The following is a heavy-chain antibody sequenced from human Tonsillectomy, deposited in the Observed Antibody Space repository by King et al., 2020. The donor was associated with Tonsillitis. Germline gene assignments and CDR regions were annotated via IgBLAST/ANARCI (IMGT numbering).Heavy chain of an antibody. CDR2: IGSNGGST. J-gene: IGHJ3*02. CDR3: VKERSPRGAFDI. CDR1: GFTFSSYA. V-gene: IGHV3-64D*06. Sequence: VQLVESGGGLVLPGGSLRLSCSASGFTFSSYAMHWVRQAPGKGLEYVSAIGSNGGSTYYADSVKGRFTISRDNSKNTLYLLMSSLRAEDTAVYYCVKERSPRGAFDIWGQGTMVTVSS. D-gene: IGHD1-26*01.